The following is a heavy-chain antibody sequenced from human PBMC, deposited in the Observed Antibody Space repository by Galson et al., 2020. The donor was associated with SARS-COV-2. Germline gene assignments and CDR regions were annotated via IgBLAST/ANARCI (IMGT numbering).Heavy chain of an antibody. D-gene: IGHD3-22*01. Sequence: DTLSLTCTVSGYSVSTTNYWGWVRQPPGRGLEWIGSVYPSSTTYYNPSLKSRVTISVDTSKNQFSLRLDSVTAADTALYYCARQGVNLIGLVTVPGWYFDLWGRGTLVTVSS. CDR2: VYPSSTT. V-gene: IGHV4-38-2*02. CDR3: ARQGVNLIGLVTVPGWYFDL. CDR1: GYSVSTTNY. J-gene: IGHJ2*01.